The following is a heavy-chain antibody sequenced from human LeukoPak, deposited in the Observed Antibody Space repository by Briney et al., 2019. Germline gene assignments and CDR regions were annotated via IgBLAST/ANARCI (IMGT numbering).Heavy chain of an antibody. CDR1: SDSISSSNW. Sequence: PSGTLSLTCAVSSDSISSSNWWSGVGPPPGEGLQWIGEIYHSGSTNYNPSLKSRVTISEDKAKNQFSLQLRSVTAADTVVYYCARARNDILNGYYPFHYWGQGPLVTVSS. CDR2: IYHSGST. D-gene: IGHD3-9*01. V-gene: IGHV4-4*02. J-gene: IGHJ4*02. CDR3: ARARNDILNGYYPFHY.